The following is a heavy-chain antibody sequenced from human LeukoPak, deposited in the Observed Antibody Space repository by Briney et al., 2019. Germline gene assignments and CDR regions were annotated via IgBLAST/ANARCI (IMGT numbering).Heavy chain of an antibody. CDR3: ARGSTTPYYFDY. CDR1: GGSISSGGYY. CDR2: IYYSGST. J-gene: IGHJ4*02. D-gene: IGHD2-2*01. Sequence: SETLSLTCTVSGGSISSGGYYWSWIRQHPGKGLEWIGYIYYSGSTYYNPSLKSRVTISVDTSKNQFSLKLSSVTAADTAVYYCARGSTTPYYFDYWGQGTLATVSS. V-gene: IGHV4-31*03.